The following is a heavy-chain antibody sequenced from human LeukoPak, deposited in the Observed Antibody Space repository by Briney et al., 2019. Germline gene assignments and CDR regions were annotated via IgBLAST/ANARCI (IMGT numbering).Heavy chain of an antibody. D-gene: IGHD5-24*01. J-gene: IGHJ4*02. V-gene: IGHV1-2*02. CDR2: IKPDTGGT. Sequence: GSVKLSCKASGYTFTGYSMHWVRQAPGQGLEWMGWIKPDTGGTKYAQNIQGRVTMTRDTSISTAYMEQSRLRSDDTAVYYCARQTSTIAMFDYWGQGTLVIVSS. CDR3: ARQTSTIAMFDY. CDR1: GYTFTGYS.